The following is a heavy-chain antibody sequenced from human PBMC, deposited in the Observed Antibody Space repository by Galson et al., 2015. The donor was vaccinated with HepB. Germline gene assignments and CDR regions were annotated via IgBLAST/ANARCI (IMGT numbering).Heavy chain of an antibody. V-gene: IGHV4-34*01. D-gene: IGHD2-21*02. CDR3: ARVPLTAIPRFVHYYAMDV. Sequence: ETLSLTCAVYGGSFSGYYWSWIRQPPGKGLEWIGEINHSGSTNYNPSLKSRVTISVDTPKNQFSLKLSSVTAADTAVYYCARVPLTAIPRFVHYYAMDVWGQGTTVTVSS. CDR1: GGSFSGYY. CDR2: INHSGST. J-gene: IGHJ6*02.